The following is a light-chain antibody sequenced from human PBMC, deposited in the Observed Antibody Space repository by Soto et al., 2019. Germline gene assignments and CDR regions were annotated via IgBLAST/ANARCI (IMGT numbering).Light chain of an antibody. CDR3: QSYDRSLSGFYV. V-gene: IGLV1-40*01. J-gene: IGLJ1*01. Sequence: QSVLTQPPSVSGAPGQRVTISCSGSSSNIGAGYDVHWYQQLPGTAPKLLISGNHNRPSGVPDRFSGSKSGTSASLAITGLQAEDEADYYCQSYDRSLSGFYVFGTGTKVTVL. CDR1: SSNIGAGYD. CDR2: GNH.